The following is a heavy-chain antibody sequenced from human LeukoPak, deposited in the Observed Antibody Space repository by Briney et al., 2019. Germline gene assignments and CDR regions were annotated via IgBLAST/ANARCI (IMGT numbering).Heavy chain of an antibody. D-gene: IGHD1-7*01. CDR2: IIPIFGTA. V-gene: IGHV1-69*05. Sequence: GSSVKVSCKASGGTFSSYAISWVRQAPGQGLEWMGRIIPIFGTANYAQKFQGRVTITTDESTSTAYMELSSLRSEDTAVYYCASLVTGTTPYGEPQDFDYWAREPWSPSPQ. CDR3: ASLVTGTTPYGEPQDFDY. CDR1: GGTFSSYA. J-gene: IGHJ4*02.